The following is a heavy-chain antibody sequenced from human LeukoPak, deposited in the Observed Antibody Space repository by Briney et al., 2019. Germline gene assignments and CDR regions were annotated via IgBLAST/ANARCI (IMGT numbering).Heavy chain of an antibody. D-gene: IGHD4-23*01. CDR2: IKQDGSEK. J-gene: IGHJ4*02. V-gene: IGHV3-7*01. CDR1: GFTFSSYW. Sequence: GGSLRLSCAASGFTFSSYWMSSVRQAPGKGLEWVANIKQDGSEKYYVDSVKGRFTISRDNAKNSLYLQMNSLRAEDTAVYYCARSTDYGGNFLFDYWGQGTLVTVSS. CDR3: ARSTDYGGNFLFDY.